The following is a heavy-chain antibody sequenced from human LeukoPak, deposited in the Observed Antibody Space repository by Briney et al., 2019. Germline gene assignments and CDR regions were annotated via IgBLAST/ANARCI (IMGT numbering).Heavy chain of an antibody. CDR3: AEDFLMVRGVYRGIDY. J-gene: IGHJ4*02. Sequence: GGSLRLSCAASGFTFSSYGMHWVRQAPGKGLEWVAFIRYDGSNKYYADSVKGRFTISRDNSKNTLYLQMNSLRAEDTAVYYCAEDFLMVRGVYRGIDYWGQGTLVTVSS. D-gene: IGHD3-10*01. CDR2: IRYDGSNK. V-gene: IGHV3-30*02. CDR1: GFTFSSYG.